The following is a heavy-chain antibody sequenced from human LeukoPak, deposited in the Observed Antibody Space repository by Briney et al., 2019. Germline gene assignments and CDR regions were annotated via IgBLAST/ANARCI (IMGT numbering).Heavy chain of an antibody. Sequence: ASVKVSCKASGYTFSGYYMHWVRQAPGQGLEWMGWINPNGGGTNYAQKFQGRVTMTRDTSISTAYMELSRLRSDDTAVYYCARDTRLLWFGELSYGMDVWGQGTTVTVSS. CDR1: GYTFSGYY. CDR2: INPNGGGT. D-gene: IGHD3-10*01. V-gene: IGHV1-2*02. J-gene: IGHJ6*02. CDR3: ARDTRLLWFGELSYGMDV.